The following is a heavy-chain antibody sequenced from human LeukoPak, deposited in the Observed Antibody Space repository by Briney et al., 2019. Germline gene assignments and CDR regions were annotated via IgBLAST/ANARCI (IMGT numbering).Heavy chain of an antibody. Sequence: ASVKVSCKTSGYTFTSYGVSWVRQAPGQGLEWMGWISVYNGNTIYAEKLQGRVTVTTDTSTTTAYMELRSLRSDDTAVYYCARDPLNIIAIVGVPYYYYYMDVWGKGTTVTVSS. V-gene: IGHV1-18*01. D-gene: IGHD1-26*01. CDR2: ISVYNGNT. CDR3: ARDPLNIIAIVGVPYYYYYMDV. J-gene: IGHJ6*03. CDR1: GYTFTSYG.